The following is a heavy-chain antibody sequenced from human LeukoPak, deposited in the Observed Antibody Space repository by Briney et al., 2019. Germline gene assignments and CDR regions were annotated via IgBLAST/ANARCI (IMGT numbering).Heavy chain of an antibody. Sequence: PSETLSLTCTVSGGSISSYYWSWIRQPPGKGLEWFGYIYYSGSTNYNPSLKSRVTISVDTSKNQFSLKLSSVTAADTAVYYCARVRYSSSSLVYYYYYGMDVWGQGTTVTVSS. CDR2: IYYSGST. D-gene: IGHD6-6*01. CDR1: GGSISSYY. J-gene: IGHJ6*02. V-gene: IGHV4-59*01. CDR3: ARVRYSSSSLVYYYYYGMDV.